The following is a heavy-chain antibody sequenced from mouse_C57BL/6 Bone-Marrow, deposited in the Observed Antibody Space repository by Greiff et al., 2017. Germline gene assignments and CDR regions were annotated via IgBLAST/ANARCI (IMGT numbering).Heavy chain of an antibody. CDR3: ARGDYYGGSWFAY. D-gene: IGHD1-1*01. CDR1: GYSITSGYD. V-gene: IGHV3-1*01. CDR2: ISYSGST. J-gene: IGHJ3*01. Sequence: EVQLVESGPGMVKPSQSLSLTCTVTGYSITSGYDWHWIRHFPGNKLEWMGYISYSGSTNYNPSLTSRISITHDTSKNHFFLKLKCVTTEDTATYYCARGDYYGGSWFAYWGQGTLVTVSA.